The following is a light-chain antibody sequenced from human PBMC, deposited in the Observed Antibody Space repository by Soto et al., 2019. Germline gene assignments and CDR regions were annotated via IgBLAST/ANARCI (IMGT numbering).Light chain of an antibody. V-gene: IGKV1-17*01. Sequence: DIQMTQSPSSLSASVGHTVTITCRASQDVRSDLGWYQHKPGKAPKRLIYAASRLQGGVPSRFSGSGSGTEFTLTIGSLQPEDSATYYCQQYNNWPPPFGQGTKLEIK. CDR1: QDVRSD. CDR3: QQYNNWPPP. J-gene: IGKJ2*01. CDR2: AAS.